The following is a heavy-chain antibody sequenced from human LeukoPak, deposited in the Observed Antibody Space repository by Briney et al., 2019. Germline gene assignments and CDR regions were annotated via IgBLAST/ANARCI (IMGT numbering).Heavy chain of an antibody. CDR3: AKVAPTTYSSSWYPKFSDY. Sequence: GGSLRLSCAASGFTFSSYAMSWVRQAPGKGLEWVSAISGSGGSTYYADSVKGRFTISRDNSKNTLYLQMNSLRAEDTAVYYCAKVAPTTYSSSWYPKFSDYWGQGTLVTVSS. CDR1: GFTFSSYA. V-gene: IGHV3-23*01. CDR2: ISGSGGST. D-gene: IGHD6-13*01. J-gene: IGHJ4*02.